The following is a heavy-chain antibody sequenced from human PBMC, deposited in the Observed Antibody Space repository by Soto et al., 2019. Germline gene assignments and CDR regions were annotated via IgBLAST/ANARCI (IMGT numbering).Heavy chain of an antibody. Sequence: ASVKVSCKVSGYTLTELSMHWVRQAPGKGLEWMGGFDPEDGETIYAQKFQGRVTMTEDTSTDTAYMELSSLRSEDTAVYYCATVQTRYSSSWYYVSVASRTQNWFDPWGQGTLVTVSS. V-gene: IGHV1-24*01. CDR1: GYTLTELS. J-gene: IGHJ5*02. CDR3: ATVQTRYSSSWYYVSVASRTQNWFDP. D-gene: IGHD6-13*01. CDR2: FDPEDGET.